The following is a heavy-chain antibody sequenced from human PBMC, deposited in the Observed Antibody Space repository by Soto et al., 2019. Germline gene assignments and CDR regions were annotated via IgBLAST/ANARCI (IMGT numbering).Heavy chain of an antibody. D-gene: IGHD3-22*01. CDR3: AKAYYDSSGYYFDLRDAFDI. CDR2: ISYDGSNK. CDR1: GFTFSSYG. Sequence: QVQLVESGGGVVQPGRSLRLSCAASGFTFSSYGMHWVRQAPGKGLEWVAVISYDGSNKYYADSVKGRFTISRDNSKNTLYLQMNSLRAEDTAVYYCAKAYYDSSGYYFDLRDAFDIWGQGTMVTVS. V-gene: IGHV3-30*18. J-gene: IGHJ3*02.